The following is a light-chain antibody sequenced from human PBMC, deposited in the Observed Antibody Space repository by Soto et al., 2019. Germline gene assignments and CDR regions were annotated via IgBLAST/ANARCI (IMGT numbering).Light chain of an antibody. V-gene: IGKV1-39*01. CDR2: ESS. CDR1: QNINIY. J-gene: IGKJ3*01. CDR3: QQTSTAPFT. Sequence: DIELTQSPSSLSASVGDRVTVTCRSSQNINIYLNWYQQKPGKAPKLLIFESSNLQSGVPSRFSGSGSRRDFTLTISSLQREDFATYLCQQTSTAPFTFGPGTKVDFK.